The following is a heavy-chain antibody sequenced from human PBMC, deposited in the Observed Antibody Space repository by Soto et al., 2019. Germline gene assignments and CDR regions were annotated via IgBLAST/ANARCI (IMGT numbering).Heavy chain of an antibody. V-gene: IGHV1-18*01. Sequence: QVQLVQSGAEVKKPGASVKVSCKASGYTFTSYGISWVRQAPGQGLEWMGWISAYNGNTNYAQKLQGRVTMTTDTSTSTAYMELRSLRSVAAAVYYCARGDRPVIVATTSVDYWGQGTLVTVSS. CDR3: ARGDRPVIVATTSVDY. CDR1: GYTFTSYG. D-gene: IGHD5-12*01. J-gene: IGHJ4*02. CDR2: ISAYNGNT.